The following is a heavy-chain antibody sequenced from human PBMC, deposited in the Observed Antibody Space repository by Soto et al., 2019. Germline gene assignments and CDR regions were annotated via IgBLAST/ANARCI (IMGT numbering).Heavy chain of an antibody. Sequence: KASETLSLTCAVYGGSFSGYYWSWIRQPPGKGLEWMGEINHSGSTNYNPSLKSRVTMSVDTSKNQFSLKLSSVTAADTAVYYCARGRLAAALTRNWFDPWGQGTLVTV. CDR3: ARGRLAAALTRNWFDP. CDR2: INHSGST. J-gene: IGHJ5*02. V-gene: IGHV4-34*01. CDR1: GGSFSGYY. D-gene: IGHD6-13*01.